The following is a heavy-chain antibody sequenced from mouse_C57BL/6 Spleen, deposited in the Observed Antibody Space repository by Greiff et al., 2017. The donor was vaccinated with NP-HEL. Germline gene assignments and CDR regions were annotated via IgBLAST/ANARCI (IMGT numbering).Heavy chain of an antibody. V-gene: IGHV1-72*01. Sequence: QVQLQQSGAELVKPGASVKLSCKASGYTFTSYWMHWVKQRPGRGLEWIGRIDPNSGGTKYNEKFKSKATLTVDKPSSTAYMQLSSLTSEDSAVYYCARYYSSGYVAWFAYWGQGTLVTVSA. CDR2: IDPNSGGT. D-gene: IGHD3-2*02. J-gene: IGHJ3*01. CDR3: ARYYSSGYVAWFAY. CDR1: GYTFTSYW.